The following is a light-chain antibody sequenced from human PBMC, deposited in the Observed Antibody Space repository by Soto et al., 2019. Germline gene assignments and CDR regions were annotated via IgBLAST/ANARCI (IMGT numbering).Light chain of an antibody. V-gene: IGKV3-20*01. CDR3: QQYGSSPRT. J-gene: IGKJ1*01. CDR1: QSISSNY. CDR2: GAS. Sequence: EIVLTQSPGTLSMSPGERATLSCRASQSISSNYLTWYQQKPGQAPRLLIYGASSGATGIPDRFSGSGSGTDFTLTISRLEAEDFAVYYGQQYGSSPRTFGQGTKVEFK.